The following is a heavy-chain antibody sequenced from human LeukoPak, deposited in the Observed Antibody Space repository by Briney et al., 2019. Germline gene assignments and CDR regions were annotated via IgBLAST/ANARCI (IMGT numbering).Heavy chain of an antibody. CDR1: GGPFSGYY. V-gene: IGHV4-34*01. J-gene: IGHJ4*02. CDR2: INHSGST. Sequence: SETLSLTCAVYGGPFSGYYWSWIRQPPGKGLEWIGEINHSGSTNYNPSLKSRVTISVDTSKNQFSLKLSSVTAADTAVYYCARHRFLERRENFDYWGQGTLVTVSS. CDR3: ARHRFLERRENFDY. D-gene: IGHD1-1*01.